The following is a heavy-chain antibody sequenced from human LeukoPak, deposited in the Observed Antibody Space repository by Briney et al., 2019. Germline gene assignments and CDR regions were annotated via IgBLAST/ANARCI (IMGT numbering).Heavy chain of an antibody. J-gene: IGHJ3*02. CDR3: ARDLHSSNWYWGPDAFDI. Sequence: PGGSLRLSCAASGFTFSSYSMNWVRQAPGKGLEWVSYISSSSSTIYYADSVKGRFTVSRDNAKNSLYLQMNSLRAEDTAVYYCARDLHSSNWYWGPDAFDIWGQGTMVTVSS. V-gene: IGHV3-48*01. CDR2: ISSSSSTI. CDR1: GFTFSSYS. D-gene: IGHD6-13*01.